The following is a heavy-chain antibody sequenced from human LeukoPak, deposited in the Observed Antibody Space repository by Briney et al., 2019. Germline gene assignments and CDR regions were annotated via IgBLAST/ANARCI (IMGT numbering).Heavy chain of an antibody. CDR2: MNPNSGNT. J-gene: IGHJ6*03. CDR1: GYTFTSYD. D-gene: IGHD3-10*01. CDR3: ARGDYYGSGSFYHYYYYMDV. Sequence: ASVKVSCKASGYTFTSYDINWVRQATGQGLEWMGWMNPNSGNTGYAQKFQGRVTMTRNTSISTAYMELSSLRSEDTAVYYCARGDYYGSGSFYHYYYYMDVWGKGTTVTISS. V-gene: IGHV1-8*02.